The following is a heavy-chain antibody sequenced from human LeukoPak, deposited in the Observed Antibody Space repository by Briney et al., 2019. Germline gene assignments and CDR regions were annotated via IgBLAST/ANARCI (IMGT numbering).Heavy chain of an antibody. V-gene: IGHV4-38-2*01. CDR1: GYSISSGYY. J-gene: IGHJ5*02. Sequence: PSETLSLTCAVSGYSISSGYYWGWIRQPPGKEPEWIGSVYHSGSTYYNPSLKSRVTISVDTSKNQFSLKLSSVTAADTAVYYCARHGNYYDTSQSDPWGQGTLVTVSS. CDR2: VYHSGST. CDR3: ARHGNYYDTSQSDP. D-gene: IGHD3-22*01.